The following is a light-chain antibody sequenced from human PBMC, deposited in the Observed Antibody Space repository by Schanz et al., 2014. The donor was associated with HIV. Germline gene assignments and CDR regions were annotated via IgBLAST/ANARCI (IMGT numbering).Light chain of an antibody. CDR1: SSDVGGYNH. CDR2: DVS. CDR3: SSYTSTNTLVV. Sequence: QSVLIQPASVSGSPGQSVTISCTGTSSDVGGYNHVSWYQQHPGKAPKVMIYDVSNRPSGVSNRFSGSKSGNTASLTISGLQAEDEGDYYCSSYTSTNTLVVFGGGTKLTVL. V-gene: IGLV2-14*03. J-gene: IGLJ2*01.